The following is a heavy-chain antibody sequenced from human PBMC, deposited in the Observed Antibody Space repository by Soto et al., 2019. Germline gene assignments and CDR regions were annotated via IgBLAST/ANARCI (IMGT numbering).Heavy chain of an antibody. CDR2: IDPSVGTT. V-gene: IGHV1-46*01. Sequence: GASVKVSCKASGYIFTTSYLHWVRQAPGQGLEWMGKIDPSVGTTTYAQKFQGRVTMTRDTSTNTVYMELRGLRSEDTAVFYCARPHFREFFDYWGQGALVTVSS. CDR1: GYIFTTSY. J-gene: IGHJ4*02. D-gene: IGHD3-3*02. CDR3: ARPHFREFFDY.